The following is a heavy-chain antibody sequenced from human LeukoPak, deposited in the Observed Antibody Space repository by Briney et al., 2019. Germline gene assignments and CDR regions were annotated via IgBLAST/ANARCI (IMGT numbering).Heavy chain of an antibody. CDR1: GGSFSGYY. CDR2: INHSGST. J-gene: IGHJ3*02. Sequence: SETLSLTCAVYGGSFSGYYWSWIRQPPGKGLEWIGEINHSGSTNYNPSLKSRVTISVDTSKNQFSLKLSSVTAADTAVYYCARDPKRSYGSTDAFDIWGQGTMVTVSS. CDR3: ARDPKRSYGSTDAFDI. D-gene: IGHD5-18*01. V-gene: IGHV4-34*01.